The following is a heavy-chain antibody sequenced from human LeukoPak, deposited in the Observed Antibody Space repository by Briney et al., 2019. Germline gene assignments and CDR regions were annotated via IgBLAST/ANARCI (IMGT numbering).Heavy chain of an antibody. D-gene: IGHD3-16*02. CDR2: INPNSGGT. CDR1: GYTFTGYY. CDR3: ARARYDYVWGSYRYLDY. V-gene: IGHV1-2*02. Sequence: VASVKVSCKASGYTFTGYYMHWVRQAPGQGLEWMGWINPNSGGTNYAQKFQGRVTMTRGTSISTAYMELSRLRSDDTAVYYCARARYDYVWGSYRYLDYWGQGTLVTVSS. J-gene: IGHJ4*02.